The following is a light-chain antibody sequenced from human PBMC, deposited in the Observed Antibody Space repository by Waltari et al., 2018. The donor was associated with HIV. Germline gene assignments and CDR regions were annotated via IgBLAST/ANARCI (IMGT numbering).Light chain of an antibody. Sequence: QSALTQPASVSGSPGQSITIYCPGTSSDVGSYNLVSWSQQYPGKAPKLMISEVSKRPSGVSNRFSGSKSGNTASLTISGLQAEDEADYYCCSYAGSSTFVFGTGTKVTVL. CDR1: SSDVGSYNL. V-gene: IGLV2-23*02. CDR2: EVS. J-gene: IGLJ1*01. CDR3: CSYAGSSTFV.